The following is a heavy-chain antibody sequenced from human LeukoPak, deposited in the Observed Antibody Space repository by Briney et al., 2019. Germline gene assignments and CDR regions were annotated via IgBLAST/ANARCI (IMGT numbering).Heavy chain of an antibody. CDR3: ARGGHIVVVPAAINHMDV. J-gene: IGHJ6*04. Sequence: SETLSLTCAVYGGSFSGYYWSWIRQPPGKGLEWIGEINHSGSTNYNPSLKSRVTISVDTSKNQFSLKLSSVTAADTAVYYCARGGHIVVVPAAINHMDVWGKGTTVTVSS. D-gene: IGHD2-2*02. V-gene: IGHV4-34*01. CDR1: GGSFSGYY. CDR2: INHSGST.